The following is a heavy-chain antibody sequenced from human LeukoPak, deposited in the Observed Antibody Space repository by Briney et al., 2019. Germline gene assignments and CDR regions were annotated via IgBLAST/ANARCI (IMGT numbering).Heavy chain of an antibody. CDR3: AKEAKNWNYNWFDP. CDR1: GFTFSSYS. D-gene: IGHD1-7*01. V-gene: IGHV3-43*02. CDR2: ISGDGGST. J-gene: IGHJ5*02. Sequence: AGGSLRLSCAASGFTFSSYSMNWVRQAPGKGLEWVSLISGDGGSTYYADSVKGRFTISRDNSKNSLYLQMNSLRTEDTALYYCAKEAKNWNYNWFDPWGQGTLVTVSS.